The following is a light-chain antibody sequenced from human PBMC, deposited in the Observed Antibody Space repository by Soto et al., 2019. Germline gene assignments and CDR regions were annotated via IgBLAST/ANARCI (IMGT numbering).Light chain of an antibody. CDR3: QQHHNWPSST. CDR2: GAA. CDR1: QSVSSN. V-gene: IGKV3-15*01. J-gene: IGKJ4*01. Sequence: EIVLTQSPATLSVSPGERATLSCRASQSVSSNLAWYQQKPGQAPRLLIYGAATRATGIPARFSGSGSETEFTLTISSLQSEDFAVYYCQQHHNWPSSTFGGGTKVEI.